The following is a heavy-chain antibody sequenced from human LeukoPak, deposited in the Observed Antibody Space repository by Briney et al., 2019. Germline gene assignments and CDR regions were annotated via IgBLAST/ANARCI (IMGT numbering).Heavy chain of an antibody. CDR3: ARKLRLGGNWFDP. D-gene: IGHD1-26*01. V-gene: IGHV1-69*13. CDR2: IIPISGTT. J-gene: IGHJ5*02. Sequence: ASVKVSCKTSGGTFTSYAITWVRQAPGQGLEWMGKIIPISGTTNYAQKFQGRVTFTADESTTTAYLELSSLRSEDTALYYCARKLRLGGNWFDPWGQGTLVTVSS. CDR1: GGTFTSYA.